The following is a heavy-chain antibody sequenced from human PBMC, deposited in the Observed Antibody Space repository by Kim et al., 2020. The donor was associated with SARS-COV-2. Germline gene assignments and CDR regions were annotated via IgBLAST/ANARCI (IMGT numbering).Heavy chain of an antibody. D-gene: IGHD3-3*01. J-gene: IGHJ4*02. Sequence: SETLSLTCAVSGVSISSGNWWSRVRQPPEKGLEWFGEISYSGSTNYNPSLKSRVTISADKSKNQFSLRLTSVTAADTAVYFCARVDYYWGPGTLVTLSS. V-gene: IGHV4-4*02. CDR2: ISYSGST. CDR1: GVSISSGNW. CDR3: ARVDYY.